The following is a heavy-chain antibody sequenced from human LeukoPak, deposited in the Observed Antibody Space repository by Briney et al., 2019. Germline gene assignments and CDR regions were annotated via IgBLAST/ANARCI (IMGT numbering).Heavy chain of an antibody. D-gene: IGHD6-19*01. CDR1: GFTFSSYG. J-gene: IGHJ4*02. V-gene: IGHV3-30*18. CDR2: ISYDGSNK. CDR3: AKALRGRYSSGWTIDY. Sequence: PGGSLRLSCAASGFTFSSYGMHWVRQAPGKGLEWVAVISYDGSNKYYADSVKGRFTISRDNSKNTLYLQMNSLRAEDTAVYYCAKALRGRYSSGWTIDYWGQGTLVTVSS.